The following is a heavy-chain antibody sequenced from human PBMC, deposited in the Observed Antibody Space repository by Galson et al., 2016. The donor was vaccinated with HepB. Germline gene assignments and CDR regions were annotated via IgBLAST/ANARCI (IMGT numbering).Heavy chain of an antibody. V-gene: IGHV6-1*01. D-gene: IGHD7-27*01. CDR2: TFYRSNWQN. Sequence: CAISGDSVSNTNAGWYWIRQSPSRGLECLGRTFYRSNWQNDYAESVKSRVTINADTSRNQFSLHLNSVTPEDTGLYYCARSHLLGSGFGWWGQGTLVTVSS. CDR1: GDSVSNTNAG. J-gene: IGHJ4*02. CDR3: ARSHLLGSGFGW.